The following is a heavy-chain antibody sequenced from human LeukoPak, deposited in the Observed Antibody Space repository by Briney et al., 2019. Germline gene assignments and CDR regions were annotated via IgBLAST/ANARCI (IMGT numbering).Heavy chain of an antibody. J-gene: IGHJ3*02. Sequence: ASVKVSCKASGYAFTSYGISWVRQAPGQGLEWMGWISGNNGNTNYAQHLQGRVTMTTDTSTSTAYMELRSLRSDDTAVCYCARDVFSTYYYDSSGLGDAFEIWGRGTMVTVSS. V-gene: IGHV1-18*01. CDR2: ISGNNGNT. CDR1: GYAFTSYG. CDR3: ARDVFSTYYYDSSGLGDAFEI. D-gene: IGHD3-22*01.